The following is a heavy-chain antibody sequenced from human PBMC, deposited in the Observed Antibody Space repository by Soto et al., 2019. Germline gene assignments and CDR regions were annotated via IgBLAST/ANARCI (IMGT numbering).Heavy chain of an antibody. V-gene: IGHV3-23*01. D-gene: IGHD5-18*01. CDR2: ISSGGGTT. CDR3: VRGYSYV. J-gene: IGHJ4*02. Sequence: EVHLLESGGGFLQPGGSLRLSCAASGFSFSIFAMNWVRQAPGKGLEWVSTISSGGGTTLYADSVKGRFTISRDNSKNTVPLQMNSLRAEDTAVYYCVRGYSYVWGQGTLVTVSS. CDR1: GFSFSIFA.